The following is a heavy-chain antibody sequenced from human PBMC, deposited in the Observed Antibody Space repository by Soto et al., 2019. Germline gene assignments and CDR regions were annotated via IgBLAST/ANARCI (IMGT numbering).Heavy chain of an antibody. V-gene: IGHV4-39*01. CDR2: IYYSGST. J-gene: IGHJ4*02. Sequence: PSETLSLTCTVSGGSISSSSYYWGWIRQPPGKGLEWIGSIYYSGSTYYNPFLKGRVTISVDTSKNQFSLKLSSVTAADTAVYYCARQPYYGSGSYIHWGQGTLVTVSS. CDR3: ARQPYYGSGSYIH. D-gene: IGHD3-10*01. CDR1: GGSISSSSYY.